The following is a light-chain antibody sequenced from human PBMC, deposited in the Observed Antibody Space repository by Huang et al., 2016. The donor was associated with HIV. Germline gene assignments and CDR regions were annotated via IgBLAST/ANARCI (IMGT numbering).Light chain of an antibody. CDR1: QDIGSF. CDR3: QRYDIAPRA. V-gene: IGKV1-27*01. CDR2: GSS. Sequence: DIQMTQSPASLSASTGVRVTLTCRASQDIGSFVAWFQQKPGKVPRLLIYGSSMLHSGISSRFTGRGSGTAFTLTITNSQPEDVATYFCQRYDIAPRAFGQGTKV. J-gene: IGKJ1*01.